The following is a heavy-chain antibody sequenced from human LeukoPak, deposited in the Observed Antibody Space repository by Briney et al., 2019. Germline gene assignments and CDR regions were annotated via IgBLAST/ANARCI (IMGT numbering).Heavy chain of an antibody. CDR3: AKNGDRGAYCSGGSCYPYYYYSMDV. V-gene: IGHV3-23*01. Sequence: GGSLRLSCAASGFTFSDYGMSWVRQAPGKGLEWVSSISSTGGTTYYADSVKGRFTISRDNSKNTLFLQLNSLRAEDTAIYYCAKNGDRGAYCSGGSCYPYYYYSMDVWGKGTTVTISS. CDR2: ISSTGGTT. D-gene: IGHD2-15*01. J-gene: IGHJ6*03. CDR1: GFTFSDYG.